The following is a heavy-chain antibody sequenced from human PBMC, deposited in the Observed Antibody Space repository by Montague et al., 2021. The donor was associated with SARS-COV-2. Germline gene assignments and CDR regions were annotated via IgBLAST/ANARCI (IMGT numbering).Heavy chain of an antibody. V-gene: IGHV3-30*18. Sequence: SLRLSCAASGFTFSSYGMHWVRQAPGKGLEWVAVISYDGSNKYYADSVKGRFTISRDNSKNTLYLQMNSLRAEDTAVYYCANEDSSSWSSPFDYWGQGTLVTVS. J-gene: IGHJ4*02. CDR2: ISYDGSNK. D-gene: IGHD6-13*01. CDR3: ANEDSSSWSSPFDY. CDR1: GFTFSSYG.